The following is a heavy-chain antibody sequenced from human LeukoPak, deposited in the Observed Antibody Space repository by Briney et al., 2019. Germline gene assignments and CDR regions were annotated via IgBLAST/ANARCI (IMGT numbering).Heavy chain of an antibody. CDR1: GYTFTDYF. D-gene: IGHD3-10*01. CDR2: ISPNSGGT. Sequence: ASVKVSCKASGYTFTDYFMHWARQAPGQGLEWMGWISPNSGGTNFAQKFQGRVTMTRDTSISTAYMELSSLTSDDTAVYYCARLPWFGESYFDYWGQGTLVTVSS. J-gene: IGHJ4*02. V-gene: IGHV1-2*02. CDR3: ARLPWFGESYFDY.